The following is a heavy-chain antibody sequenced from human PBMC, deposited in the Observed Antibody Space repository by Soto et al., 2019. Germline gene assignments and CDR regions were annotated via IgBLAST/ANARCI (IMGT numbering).Heavy chain of an antibody. CDR2: ISYDGSNK. D-gene: IGHD1-26*01. J-gene: IGHJ4*02. V-gene: IGHV3-30*18. CDR3: AKGGSLGGGVVDY. Sequence: QVQLVESGGGVVQPGRSLRLSCAASGFTFSSYGMHWVRQAPGKGLEWVAVISYDGSNKYYADSVKGRFTISRDNSKNTLYLQMNSLRAEDTAVYYWAKGGSLGGGVVDYWGQGTLVTVSS. CDR1: GFTFSSYG.